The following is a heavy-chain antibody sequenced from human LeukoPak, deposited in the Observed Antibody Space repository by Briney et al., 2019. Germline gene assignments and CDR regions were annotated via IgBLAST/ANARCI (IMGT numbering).Heavy chain of an antibody. CDR1: GFTFSSYS. CDR2: ITSSSSYT. D-gene: IGHD6-13*01. V-gene: IGHV3-21*04. J-gene: IGHJ5*02. Sequence: GGSLRLSCAASGFTFSSYSMNWVRQAPGKGLEWVSSITSSSSYTNYADSVKGRFTISRDNAKNSLYLQMNSLRAEDTAVYYCAREGIAAAAAPYRNWFDPWGQGTLVTVSS. CDR3: AREGIAAAAAPYRNWFDP.